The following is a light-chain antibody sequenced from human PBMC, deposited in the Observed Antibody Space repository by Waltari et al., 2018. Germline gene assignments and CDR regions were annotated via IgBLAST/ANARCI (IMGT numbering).Light chain of an antibody. CDR2: EDK. V-gene: IGLV6-57*03. J-gene: IGLJ2*01. Sequence: NFFLTQPHSVSESPGKTVTISCTRSRGSIDSNYVQWYQRRPSSAPTCLIYEDKYRPSGVPDRFSVSIDSSSNSASLTITGLKTEDEADYYCQSYERVFGGGTKLTVL. CDR3: QSYERV. CDR1: RGSIDSNY.